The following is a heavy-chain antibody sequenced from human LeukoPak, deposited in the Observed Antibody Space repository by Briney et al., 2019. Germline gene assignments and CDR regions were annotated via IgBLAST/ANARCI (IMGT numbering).Heavy chain of an antibody. CDR3: ARAMGRFDY. CDR1: GFTFSSYS. Sequence: GGSLRLSCAASGFTFSSYSMNWVRQAPGKGLEWVSYISTSSTIYYADSVKGRFTISRDNAKNSLYLQMNSLRAEDTAVYYCARAMGRFDYWDQGTLVTVSS. CDR2: ISTSSTI. V-gene: IGHV3-48*01. J-gene: IGHJ4*02.